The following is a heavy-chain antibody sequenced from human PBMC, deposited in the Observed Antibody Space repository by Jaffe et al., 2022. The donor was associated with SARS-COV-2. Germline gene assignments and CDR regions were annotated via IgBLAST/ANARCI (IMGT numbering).Heavy chain of an antibody. CDR2: IFSSGTT. V-gene: IGHV4-61*02. Sequence: QVQLQESGPGLVKPSQTLSLTCTVSDGSISSGTYYWSWIRQPAGKGLEWIGRIFSSGTTNYNPSLKSRVTMSVDTSKNQFSLKLSSVTAADTAVYYCARGSTPYYYYGMDVWGQGTTVIVSS. CDR1: DGSISSGTYY. CDR3: ARGSTPYYYYGMDV. D-gene: IGHD2-2*01. J-gene: IGHJ6*02.